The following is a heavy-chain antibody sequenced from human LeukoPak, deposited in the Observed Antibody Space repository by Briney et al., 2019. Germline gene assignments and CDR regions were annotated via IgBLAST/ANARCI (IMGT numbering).Heavy chain of an antibody. D-gene: IGHD6-13*01. CDR2: IYYSGST. V-gene: IGHV4-39*01. J-gene: IGHJ4*02. CDR3: ARLSRGSTWYGYIDY. CDR1: GGSISSSTYS. Sequence: SETLSITCTVSGGSISSSTYSWGWIRQPPGKGLEWIGSIYYSGSTYDNPSLKSRVTISVDTSKNQFSLQLSSVTAADTAMYYCARLSRGSTWYGYIDYWGQGTLVTVSS.